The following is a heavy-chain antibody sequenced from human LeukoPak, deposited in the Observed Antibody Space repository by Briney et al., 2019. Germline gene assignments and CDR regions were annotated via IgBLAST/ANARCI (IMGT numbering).Heavy chain of an antibody. J-gene: IGHJ6*02. CDR1: GYTFTSYG. D-gene: IGHD3-9*01. V-gene: IGHV1-18*01. CDR2: ISAYNGNT. Sequence: ASVKVSCKASGYTFTSYGISWVRQAPGQGLEWMGWISAYNGNTNYAQKLQGRVTMTTDTSTSTAYMELRSQRSDDTAVYYCARGDILTGYSKFYYGMDVWGQGTTVTVSS. CDR3: ARGDILTGYSKFYYGMDV.